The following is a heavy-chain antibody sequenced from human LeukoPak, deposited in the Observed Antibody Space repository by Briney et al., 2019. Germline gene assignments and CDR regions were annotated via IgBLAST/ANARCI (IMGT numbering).Heavy chain of an antibody. D-gene: IGHD3-10*01. CDR2: IIPILGIA. Sequence: SVKVSCKASGGTFSSYAISWVRQAPGQGLEWMGRIIPILGIANYAQKFQGRVTITADKSTSTAYMELSSLRSEDTAVYYCARGVGYYGSGSYYRGYYFDYWGQGTLVTVSS. CDR3: ARGVGYYGSGSYYRGYYFDY. J-gene: IGHJ4*02. V-gene: IGHV1-69*04. CDR1: GGTFSSYA.